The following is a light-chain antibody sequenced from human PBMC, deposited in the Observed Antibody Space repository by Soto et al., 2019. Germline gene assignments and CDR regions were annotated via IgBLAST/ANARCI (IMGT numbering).Light chain of an antibody. J-gene: IGKJ3*01. CDR2: DAS. CDR3: QQRTNWLT. V-gene: IGKV3-11*01. CDR1: QNVSTY. Sequence: EIVLTQSPATLSLSPGERVTLSCRASQNVSTYLAWYQQKPGQAPSLLIYDASDRATGIPARFSGSGSVTDFALTIISPEPEDAAVYYFQQRTNWLTVGAETKVDIK.